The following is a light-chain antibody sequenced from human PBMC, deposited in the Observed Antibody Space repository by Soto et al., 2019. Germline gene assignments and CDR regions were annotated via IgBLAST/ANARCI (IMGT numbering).Light chain of an antibody. CDR2: ATS. CDR1: QSISTY. Sequence: DIQMTQSPSSLSASVGDRVTITCRSIQSISTYLIWYQQKPGKAPKLLIYATSSLQSGVPSRFSGSGSGTDFTLTISSLQPEDFATYYGQQSYSTPTGTFGQGTKVDIK. CDR3: QQSYSTPTGT. V-gene: IGKV1-39*01. J-gene: IGKJ1*01.